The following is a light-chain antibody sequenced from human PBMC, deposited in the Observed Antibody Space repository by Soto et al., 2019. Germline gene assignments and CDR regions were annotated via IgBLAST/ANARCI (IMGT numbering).Light chain of an antibody. V-gene: IGKV3-15*01. CDR3: QQYNYWPPWT. CDR2: GAS. J-gene: IGKJ1*01. CDR1: QSVSSN. Sequence: EIVMTQSPATLSVSPGERATLSCRASQSVSSNLAWYQQKPGQAPRLLIYGASTWATGIPARFSGSGSGTEFTLTISSLQSEDFAVYYCQQYNYWPPWTFGQGTKVEIK.